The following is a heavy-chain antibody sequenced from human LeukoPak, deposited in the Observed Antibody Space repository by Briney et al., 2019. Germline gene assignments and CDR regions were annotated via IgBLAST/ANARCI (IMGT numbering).Heavy chain of an antibody. J-gene: IGHJ4*02. CDR1: GFTFSSYA. D-gene: IGHD2-8*01. Sequence: GGSLTLSYAGSGFTFSSYAMSWVRQAPGQGLEWVSVISDSGDYTSYADSVRGRFTISRDNSRNTLYLQMISLRPEDTAVYYCAKDTSIGKYCTNGVCSPFDYWGQGTLVTVSS. CDR3: AKDTSIGKYCTNGVCSPFDY. V-gene: IGHV3-23*01. CDR2: ISDSGDYT.